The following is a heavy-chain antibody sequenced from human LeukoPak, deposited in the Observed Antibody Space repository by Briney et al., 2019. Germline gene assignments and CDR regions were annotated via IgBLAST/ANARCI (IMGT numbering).Heavy chain of an antibody. J-gene: IGHJ6*02. CDR2: IYYSGSA. V-gene: IGHV4-59*01. CDR3: ARINDFWSGPTLDV. D-gene: IGHD3-3*01. CDR1: GGSINPYY. Sequence: PSETLSLTCTVSGGSINPYYWNWIRQPPGKGLEWIGYIYYSGSAKYNPPLKSRITMSVDTSKDQFSLTLSSVTAADTAVYYCARINDFWSGPTLDVWGQGTTVTVSS.